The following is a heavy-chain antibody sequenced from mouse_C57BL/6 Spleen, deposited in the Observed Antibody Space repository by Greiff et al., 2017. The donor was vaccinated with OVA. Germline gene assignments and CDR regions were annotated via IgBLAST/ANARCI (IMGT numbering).Heavy chain of an antibody. Sequence: QVQLQQPGAELVRPGSSVKLSCKASGYTFTSYWMDWVKQRPGQGLEWIGNIYPSDSETHYNHKFKDKATLTVDKSSSTAYMQLSSLTSEDSAVYYCARGYYGSSYDWDFDVWGTGTTVTVSS. CDR3: ARGYYGSSYDWDFDV. CDR2: IYPSDSET. J-gene: IGHJ1*03. CDR1: GYTFTSYW. D-gene: IGHD1-1*01. V-gene: IGHV1-61*01.